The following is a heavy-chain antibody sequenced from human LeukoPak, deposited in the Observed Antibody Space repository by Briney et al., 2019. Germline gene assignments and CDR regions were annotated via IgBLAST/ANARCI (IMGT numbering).Heavy chain of an antibody. J-gene: IGHJ2*01. CDR1: GFTFSNYA. CDR2: ITIDGATT. V-gene: IGHV3-64*02. CDR3: ARDAWGSGSYYDL. D-gene: IGHD3-10*01. Sequence: GGSLRLSCAASGFTFSNYAMHWVRQAPGKGLEYISAITIDGATTFYADSVRGRFTISRDSSKSTLYLQMGSLRTEDTAVYYCARDAWGSGSYYDLRGRGTLVTVSS.